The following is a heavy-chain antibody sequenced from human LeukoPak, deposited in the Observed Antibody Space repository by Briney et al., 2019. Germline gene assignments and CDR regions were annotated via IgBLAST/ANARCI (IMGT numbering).Heavy chain of an antibody. J-gene: IGHJ4*02. CDR3: ARGPPYYYDGSGYYYFDY. CDR2: INHSGSP. V-gene: IGHV4-34*01. Sequence: SETLSLTCAVSGGSFSGYYWTWIRHPPGKGQEWIGEINHSGSPNYNPSLKSRVTMSVDTSKNQFSLKLSSVTAADTAVYYRARGPPYYYDGSGYYYFDYWGQGTLVTVSS. CDR1: GGSFSGYY. D-gene: IGHD3-22*01.